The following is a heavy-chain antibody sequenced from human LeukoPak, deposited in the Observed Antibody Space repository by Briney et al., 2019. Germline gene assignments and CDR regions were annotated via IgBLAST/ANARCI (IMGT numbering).Heavy chain of an antibody. J-gene: IGHJ6*02. CDR3: TRDLMDYDVSTGLHHYYMDV. D-gene: IGHD3-9*01. V-gene: IGHV3-74*01. CDR1: GFTFSSYW. Sequence: PGGSLGLSCVASGFTFSSYWMHWVRQDPRKGLVWVSRINGDGRNINYADSVRGRFTISRDNAKNTLYLQMNTLRVEDTAVYSCTRDLMDYDVSTGLHHYYMDVWGQGTTVTVSS. CDR2: INGDGRNI.